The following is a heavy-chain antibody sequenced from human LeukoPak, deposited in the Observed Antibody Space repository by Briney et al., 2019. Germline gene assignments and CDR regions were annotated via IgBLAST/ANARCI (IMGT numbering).Heavy chain of an antibody. J-gene: IGHJ5*02. CDR3: ARVGATTGFDP. CDR1: GYSISSGYY. Sequence: SETLSLTCTVSGYSISSGYYWGWIRQPPGEGLEWIGSIYHSGSTYYNPSLKSRVTISVDTSKNQFSLKLSSVTAADTAVYYCARVGATTGFDPWGQGTLVTVSS. CDR2: IYHSGST. D-gene: IGHD1-26*01. V-gene: IGHV4-38-2*02.